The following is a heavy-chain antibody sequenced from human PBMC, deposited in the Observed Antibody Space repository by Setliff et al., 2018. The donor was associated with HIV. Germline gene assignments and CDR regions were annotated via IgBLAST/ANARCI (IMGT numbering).Heavy chain of an antibody. CDR1: GYIFSGYY. D-gene: IGHD1-1*01. CDR3: APANIVSTARWNH. V-gene: IGHV1-2*02. CDR2: INYSNGDT. J-gene: IGHJ1*01. Sequence: ASVKVSCKTSGYIFSGYYLHWLRRAPGQGLEWMGWINYSNGDTHYAENFQGRVTMTRDSSISTVYMDLNRLTSDDTAMYFCAPANIVSTARWNHWGRGTLVTVSS.